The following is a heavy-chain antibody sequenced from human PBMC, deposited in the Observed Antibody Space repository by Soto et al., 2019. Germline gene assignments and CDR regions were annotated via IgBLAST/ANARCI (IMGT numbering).Heavy chain of an antibody. V-gene: IGHV2-5*02. CDR2: IYWDDDK. J-gene: IGHJ4*02. CDR3: ARLTRGVYDSGRLWEKFDQ. D-gene: IGHD5-12*01. CDR1: GFSLSSIGMG. Sequence: QITVKESGLTLVKPTETLTLTCTFSGFSLSSIGMGVGWIRQPPGKALEWLALIYWDDDKRYSPSLSSRLTITKDPSKNEVDLTMTNMDPVDTATYYCARLTRGVYDSGRLWEKFDQWGQGTLVTVSS.